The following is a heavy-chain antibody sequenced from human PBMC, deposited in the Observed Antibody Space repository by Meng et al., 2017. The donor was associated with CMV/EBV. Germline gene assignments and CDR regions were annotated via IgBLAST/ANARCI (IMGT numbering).Heavy chain of an antibody. V-gene: IGHV1-69*05. J-gene: IGHJ6*02. D-gene: IGHD2-2*01. CDR2: IIPIFGTA. CDR1: GGTFSSYA. Sequence: SVKVSCKASGGTFSSYAISWVRQAPGQGLEWMGGIIPIFGTANYAQKLQGRVTITTDESTSTAYMELSSLRSEDTAVYYCARAQVVVVPAAIHYYYYGMDVWGQGTTVTVSS. CDR3: ARAQVVVVPAAIHYYYYGMDV.